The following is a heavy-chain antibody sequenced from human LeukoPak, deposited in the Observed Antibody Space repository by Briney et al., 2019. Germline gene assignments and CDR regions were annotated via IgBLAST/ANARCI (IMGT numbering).Heavy chain of an antibody. J-gene: IGHJ5*02. CDR2: INPNSGGT. V-gene: IGHV1-2*02. Sequence: ASVEVSCKASGYTFTGYYMHWVRQAPGQGLEWMGWINPNSGGTNYAQKFQGRVTMTRDTSISTAYMELSRLRSDDTAVYYCARVPCLRSSGGSCYYPAHGWFDPWGQGTLVTVSS. D-gene: IGHD2-15*01. CDR1: GYTFTGYY. CDR3: ARVPCLRSSGGSCYYPAHGWFDP.